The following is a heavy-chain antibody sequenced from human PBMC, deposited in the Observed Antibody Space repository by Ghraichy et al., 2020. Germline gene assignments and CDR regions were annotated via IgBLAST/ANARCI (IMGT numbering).Heavy chain of an antibody. Sequence: GGSLRLSCAASGFTFSSYAMSWVCQAPGKGLEWVSAISGSGCSTYYADSVKGRFTISRDNSKNTLYLQMNSLRAEDTAVYYCAKRVVPAAPLNWFDPWGQGTLVTVSS. J-gene: IGHJ5*02. CDR2: ISGSGCST. CDR3: AKRVVPAAPLNWFDP. CDR1: GFTFSSYA. D-gene: IGHD2-2*01. V-gene: IGHV3-23*01.